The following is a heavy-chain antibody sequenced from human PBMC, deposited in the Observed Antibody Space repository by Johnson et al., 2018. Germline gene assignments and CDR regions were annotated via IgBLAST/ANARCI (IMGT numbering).Heavy chain of an antibody. Sequence: QVQLVESGGGVVQPGRSLRLSCAASGFTFSSYAMHWVRQAPGKGLAWVAVIYSGGSTYYAASVKGRFTISRDNSKNNVYLQMNSRRAEDRAVYYCAGWRGGGGPPRAEYFQHWGQGTLVTVSS. D-gene: IGHD3-10*01. CDR3: AGWRGGGGPPRAEYFQH. V-gene: IGHV3-NL1*01. CDR1: GFTFSSYA. CDR2: IYSGGST. J-gene: IGHJ1*01.